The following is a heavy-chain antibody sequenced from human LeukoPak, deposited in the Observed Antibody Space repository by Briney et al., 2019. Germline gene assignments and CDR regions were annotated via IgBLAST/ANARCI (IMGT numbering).Heavy chain of an antibody. CDR3: ARERVYIREVPPLYYFDY. V-gene: IGHV3-33*01. CDR1: GFTFSSYG. CDR2: IWYDGSNK. Sequence: GRSLRLSCAAPGFTFSSYGMHWVRQAPGKGLEWVAVIWYDGSNKYYADSVKGRFTISRDNSKNTLYLQMNSLRAEDTAVYYCARERVYIREVPPLYYFDYWGQGTLVTVSS. D-gene: IGHD2-8*01. J-gene: IGHJ4*02.